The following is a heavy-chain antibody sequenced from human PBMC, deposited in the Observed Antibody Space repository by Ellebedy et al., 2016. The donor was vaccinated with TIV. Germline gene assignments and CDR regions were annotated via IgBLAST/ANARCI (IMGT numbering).Heavy chain of an antibody. CDR3: AKDLGYYDFWSGPNDY. J-gene: IGHJ4*02. D-gene: IGHD3-3*01. CDR1: GFTFSSYA. CDR2: ISGSGGST. Sequence: GESLKISXAASGFTFSSYAMSWVRQAPGKGLEWVSAISGSGGSTYYADSVKGRFTISRDNSKNTLYLQMNSLRAEDTAVYYCAKDLGYYDFWSGPNDYWGQGTLVTVSS. V-gene: IGHV3-23*01.